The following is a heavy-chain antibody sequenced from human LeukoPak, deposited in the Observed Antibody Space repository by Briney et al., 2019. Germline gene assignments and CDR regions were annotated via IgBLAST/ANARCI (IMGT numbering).Heavy chain of an antibody. J-gene: IGHJ4*02. CDR1: GGSFSGYY. D-gene: IGHD4-17*01. CDR2: INHSGST. V-gene: IGHV4-34*01. CDR3: ARGEGDYGDYYFDY. Sequence: SETLSLTCAVYGGSFSGYYWSWIRQPPGKGLEWIGEINHSGSTNYNPSLKSRVTISVDTSKNQFSLELSSVTAADTAVYYCARGEGDYGDYYFDYWGQGTLVTVSS.